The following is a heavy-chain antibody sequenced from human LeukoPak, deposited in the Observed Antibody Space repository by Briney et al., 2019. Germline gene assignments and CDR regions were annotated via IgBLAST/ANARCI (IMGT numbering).Heavy chain of an antibody. J-gene: IGHJ4*02. CDR2: ISYDGSNQ. V-gene: IGHV3-30*04. D-gene: IGHD2-15*01. CDR3: ARPRGGWSLDY. CDR1: GFTFSSYA. Sequence: GGSLRLSCAASGFTFSSYAMHWVRQAPGKGLGWVAVISYDGSNQYYADSVKGRFTISRDNSKNTLYLQMSSLRAEDTAVYYCARPRGGWSLDYWGQGTLVTVSS.